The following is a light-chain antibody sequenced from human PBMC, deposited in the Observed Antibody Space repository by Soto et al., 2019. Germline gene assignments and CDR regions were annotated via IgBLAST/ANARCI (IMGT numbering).Light chain of an antibody. CDR2: AAS. J-gene: IGKJ4*01. CDR1: PGISSY. Sequence: IQLTQSPSSLSASVGDRVTITCRASPGISSYLAWYHQIPGKAPKLLIYAASTLESGVPSRFSGSGSGTYFTLTISRLQPEDFATYYCQQLNSFPLTFGGGTKVEFK. V-gene: IGKV1-9*01. CDR3: QQLNSFPLT.